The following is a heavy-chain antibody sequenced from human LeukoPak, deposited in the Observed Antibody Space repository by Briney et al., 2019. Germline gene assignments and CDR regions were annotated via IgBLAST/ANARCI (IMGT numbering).Heavy chain of an antibody. J-gene: IGHJ3*02. Sequence: PSETLSLTCAVYGGSFSGYYWSWIRQPPGKGLEWIGEINHSGSTNYNPSLKSRVTISVDTSKNQFSLKLRSVTAADTAVYYCARADNYDFWSGYAANPDRPDAFDIWGQGTMVTVSS. CDR1: GGSFSGYY. CDR2: INHSGST. D-gene: IGHD3-3*01. CDR3: ARADNYDFWSGYAANPDRPDAFDI. V-gene: IGHV4-34*01.